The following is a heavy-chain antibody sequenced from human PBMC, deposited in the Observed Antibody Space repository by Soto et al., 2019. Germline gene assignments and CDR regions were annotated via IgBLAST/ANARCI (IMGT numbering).Heavy chain of an antibody. D-gene: IGHD3-16*01. V-gene: IGHV2-5*02. CDR2: IYWDDDK. CDR1: GFSLSTSGVG. CDR3: AHSLLIPQAAGYYYYNGMDV. J-gene: IGHJ6*02. Sequence: QITLKESGPTLVKPTQTLTLTCTFSGFSLSTSGVGVGWIRQPPGKALEWLALIYWDDDKRYSPSLKSRLTTTKDPSKNQVVLIMTNMDPVDTATYFCAHSLLIPQAAGYYYYNGMDVWGQGTTVTVSS.